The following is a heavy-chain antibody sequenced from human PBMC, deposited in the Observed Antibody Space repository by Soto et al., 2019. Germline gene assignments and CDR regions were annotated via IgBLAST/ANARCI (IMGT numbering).Heavy chain of an antibody. CDR3: AKDWRMDV. CDR2: ISGSGATT. J-gene: IGHJ6*02. V-gene: IGHV3-23*01. CDR1: GFIFSSYA. Sequence: PGGSLRLSCAASGFIFSSYAMHWVRQAPGKGLEWVSGISGSGATTYYADSVKGRCTISRDNSKNTLSLQVNRLSAEDTAVYYCAKDWRMDVWGQGTTVTVSS.